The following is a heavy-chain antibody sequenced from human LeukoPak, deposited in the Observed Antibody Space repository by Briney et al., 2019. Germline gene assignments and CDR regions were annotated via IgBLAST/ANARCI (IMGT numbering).Heavy chain of an antibody. CDR3: ARAAEANWGPKNWFDP. J-gene: IGHJ5*02. D-gene: IGHD7-27*01. V-gene: IGHV1-69*05. Sequence: PVKVSCKASGGTFSSYAISWVRQAPGQGLEWMGGIIPIFGTANYAQKFQGRVTITTDESTSTAYMELSSLRSEDTAVYYCARAAEANWGPKNWFDPWGQGTLVTVSS. CDR1: GGTFSSYA. CDR2: IIPIFGTA.